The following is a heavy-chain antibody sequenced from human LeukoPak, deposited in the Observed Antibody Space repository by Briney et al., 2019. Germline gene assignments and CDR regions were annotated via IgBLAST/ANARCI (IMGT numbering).Heavy chain of an antibody. V-gene: IGHV3-48*01. CDR2: ISSSSSTI. Sequence: PGGSLRLSCAASGFTFSSYSMNWVRQAPGKGLEWVSYISSSSSTIYYADSVKGRFTISRDNAKNSLYLQMNSLRAEDTAVYCCARDINPPVTMIVNWGQGTLVTVSS. CDR3: ARDINPPVTMIVN. CDR1: GFTFSSYS. D-gene: IGHD3-22*01. J-gene: IGHJ4*02.